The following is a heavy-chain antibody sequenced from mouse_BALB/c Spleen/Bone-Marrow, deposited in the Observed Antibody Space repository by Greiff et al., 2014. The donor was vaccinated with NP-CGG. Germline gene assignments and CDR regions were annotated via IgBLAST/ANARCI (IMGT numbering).Heavy chain of an antibody. CDR1: GFTFSSFG. V-gene: IGHV5-17*02. CDR3: ARWGYYYAMDY. CDR2: ISSGSSTI. J-gene: IGHJ4*01. Sequence: DVMLVKSGGGLVQPGGSRKLSCAASGFTFSSFGMHWVRQAPEKGLEWVAYISSGSSTIYYADTVKGRFTISRDNPKNTLFLQMTSLRSEDTAMYYCARWGYYYAMDYWGQGTSVTVSS.